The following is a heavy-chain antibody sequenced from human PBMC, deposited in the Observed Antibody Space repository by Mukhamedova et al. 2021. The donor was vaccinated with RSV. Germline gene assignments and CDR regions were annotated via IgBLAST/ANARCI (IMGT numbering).Heavy chain of an antibody. J-gene: IGHJ4*02. D-gene: IGHD3-10*01. CDR3: AKASGSGSYRNFDY. Sequence: GKGLEWVSAISGSGGSTYYADSVKGRITISRDNSKNTLYLQMNSLRAEDTAVYYCAKASGSGSYRNFDYWGQGTLVTVSS. V-gene: IGHV3-23*01. CDR2: ISGSGGST.